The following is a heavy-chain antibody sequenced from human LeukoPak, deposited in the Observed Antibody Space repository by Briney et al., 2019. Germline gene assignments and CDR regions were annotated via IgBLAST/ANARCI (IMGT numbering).Heavy chain of an antibody. CDR2: IYSDNT. Sequence: PGGSLRLSCTVSGFTVSSNSMSWVRQAPGKGLEWVSSIYSDNTHYSDSVKGRLTISRDNSKNTLYLQMNSLRAEDTAVYYCARRAGAYSHPYDYWGQGTLVTVSS. D-gene: IGHD4/OR15-4a*01. CDR3: ARRAGAYSHPYDY. V-gene: IGHV3-53*01. J-gene: IGHJ4*02. CDR1: GFTVSSNS.